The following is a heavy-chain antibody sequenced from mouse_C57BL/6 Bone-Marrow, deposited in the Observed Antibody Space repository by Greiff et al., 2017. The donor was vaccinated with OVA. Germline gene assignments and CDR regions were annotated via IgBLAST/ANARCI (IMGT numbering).Heavy chain of an antibody. CDR1: GYAFSSSW. CDR2: IYPGDGDT. V-gene: IGHV1-82*01. Sequence: QVQMQQSGPELVKPGASVKISCKASGYAFSSSWMNWVKQRPGKGLEWIGRIYPGDGDTNYNGKFKGKATLTADKSSSTAYMQLSSLTSEDSAVYFCARWDHYYGSSFWYFDVWGTGTTVTVSS. D-gene: IGHD1-1*01. J-gene: IGHJ1*03. CDR3: ARWDHYYGSSFWYFDV.